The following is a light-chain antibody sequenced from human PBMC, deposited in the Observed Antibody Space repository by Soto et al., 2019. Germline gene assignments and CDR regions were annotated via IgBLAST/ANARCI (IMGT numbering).Light chain of an antibody. CDR1: QSVSSSY. CDR2: EAS. V-gene: IGKV3D-15*01. CDR3: QQYNNWPPWT. J-gene: IGKJ1*01. Sequence: EIVLTQSPGNLSLSPGERATLSCRASQSVSSSYLAWYQQKPGQAPRLLMFEASNRATGIPARFSGSGSGTEFTLTISSLQSEDFAVYYCQQYNNWPPWTFGQGTKVDIK.